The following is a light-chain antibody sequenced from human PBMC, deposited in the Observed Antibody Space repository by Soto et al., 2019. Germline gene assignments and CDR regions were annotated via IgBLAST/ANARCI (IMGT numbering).Light chain of an antibody. CDR3: MQALQTPYT. J-gene: IGKJ2*01. V-gene: IGKV2-28*01. CDR2: LGS. CDR1: HRLLHSNGNHF. Sequence: EIVMTQSPPSLTVTPGEPASISCRSSHRLLHSNGNHFLDWYLQKPGQSPQLLIYLGSYRASGVPDRVSGSGAGTDFTLKITSVEAEDVGIYYCMQALQTPYTFGQGTKLEIK.